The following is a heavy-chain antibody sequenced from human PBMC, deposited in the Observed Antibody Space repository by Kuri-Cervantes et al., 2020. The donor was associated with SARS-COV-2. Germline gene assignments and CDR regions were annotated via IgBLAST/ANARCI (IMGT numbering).Heavy chain of an antibody. V-gene: IGHV3-23*01. CDR3: AKVGTSIAVSGRFDY. J-gene: IGHJ4*02. D-gene: IGHD6-19*01. CDR2: ISGSGGST. CDR1: GFTFSSYA. Sequence: ESLKISCAASGFTFSSYAMSWVRQAPGKGLEWVSAISGSGGSTYYADSVKGRFTISRDNSKNTLYLQMNSLRAEDTAVYYCAKVGTSIAVSGRFDYWGQGTLVTVSS.